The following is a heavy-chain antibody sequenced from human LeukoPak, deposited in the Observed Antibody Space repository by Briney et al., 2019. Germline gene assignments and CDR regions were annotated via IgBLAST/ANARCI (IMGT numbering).Heavy chain of an antibody. CDR2: IYPGDSDT. V-gene: IGHV5-51*01. D-gene: IGHD6-13*01. CDR3: AGRIAAAGRGYYYYGMDV. J-gene: IGHJ6*02. Sequence: GESLKISCKGSGYSFTSYWIGWVRQMPGKGLEWMGIIYPGDSDTRYSPSFQGQVTISADKSISTAYLQWSSLKASDTAMYYCAGRIAAAGRGYYYYGMDVWGQGTTVTVSS. CDR1: GYSFTSYW.